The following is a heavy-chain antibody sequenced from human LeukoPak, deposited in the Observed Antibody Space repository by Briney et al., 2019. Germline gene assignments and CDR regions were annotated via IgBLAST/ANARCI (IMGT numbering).Heavy chain of an antibody. J-gene: IGHJ6*03. CDR2: MNPNSGNT. V-gene: IGHV1-8*01. CDR3: ARLLAAAGLYYYYYMDV. Sequence: GASVKVSCKASGYTFTSYDINWVRQATGQGLEWMGWMNPNSGNTGYAQKFQGRVTMTRNTSISTAYMELSSLRSEDTAVYYCARLLAAAGLYYYYYMDVWGKGTTVTISS. CDR1: GYTFTSYD. D-gene: IGHD6-13*01.